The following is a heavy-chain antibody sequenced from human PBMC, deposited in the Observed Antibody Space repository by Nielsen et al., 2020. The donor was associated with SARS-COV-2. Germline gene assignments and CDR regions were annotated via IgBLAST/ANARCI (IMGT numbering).Heavy chain of an antibody. J-gene: IGHJ4*02. V-gene: IGHV1-46*02. D-gene: IGHD3-22*01. CDR3: ARDSSGTYRRVDY. Sequence: ASVKVSCKASGYTFNSYGLSWVRQAPGQGLEWMGLINPTNGGTTYAQKFQGRVTMTRDTSTSTVYMELSSLRSDDTAVYYCARDSSGTYRRVDYWGQGTLVTVSS. CDR1: GYTFNSYG. CDR2: INPTNGGT.